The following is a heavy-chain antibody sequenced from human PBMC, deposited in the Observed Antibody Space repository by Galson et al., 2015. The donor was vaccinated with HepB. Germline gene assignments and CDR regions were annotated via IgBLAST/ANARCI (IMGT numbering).Heavy chain of an antibody. D-gene: IGHD1-7*01. CDR3: ARDPKEYNWNYKANWFDP. J-gene: IGHJ5*02. CDR2: IKQDGSEK. V-gene: IGHV3-7*01. Sequence: SLRLSCAASGFTFSSYWMSWVRQAPGKGLEWVANIKQDGSEKYYVDSVKGRFTISRDNAKNSLYLQMNSLRAEDTAVYYCARDPKEYNWNYKANWFDPWGQGTLVTVSS. CDR1: GFTFSSYW.